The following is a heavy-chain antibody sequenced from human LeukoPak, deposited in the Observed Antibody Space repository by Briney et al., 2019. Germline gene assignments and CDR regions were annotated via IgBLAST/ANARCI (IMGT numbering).Heavy chain of an antibody. V-gene: IGHV3-66*01. J-gene: IGHJ4*02. CDR2: IYSGGST. CDR3: ARELTYDSSGYAKYYFDY. Sequence: GGSLRLSCAAPGFTVSSNYMSWVRQAPGKGLEWVSVIYSGGSTYYADSVKGRFTISRDNSKNTLYLQMNSLRAEDTAVYYCARELTYDSSGYAKYYFDYWGQGTLVTVSS. CDR1: GFTVSSNY. D-gene: IGHD3-22*01.